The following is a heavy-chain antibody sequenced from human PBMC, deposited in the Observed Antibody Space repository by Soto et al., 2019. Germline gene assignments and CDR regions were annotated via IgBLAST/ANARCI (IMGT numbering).Heavy chain of an antibody. V-gene: IGHV3-66*01. CDR2: ISSGGST. Sequence: EVQLVESGGGLVQPGGSLRLSCAASGFTVSSFYMTWVRQAPGKGRQWVVVISSGGSTYYADSVKGRFTISRDNSKHTLYLETNSLRAEDTAVYYCARDTFGGAYDFLHGGQGTLVTFSS. CDR1: GFTVSSFY. CDR3: ARDTFGGAYDFLH. D-gene: IGHD3-3*01. J-gene: IGHJ4*02.